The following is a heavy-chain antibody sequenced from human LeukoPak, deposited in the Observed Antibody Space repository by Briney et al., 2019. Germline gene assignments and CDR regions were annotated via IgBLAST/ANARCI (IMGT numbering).Heavy chain of an antibody. CDR2: FDPEDGET. D-gene: IGHD6-13*01. Sequence: ASVKVSCKVSGYTLTGLSMHWVRQAPGKGLEWMGGFDPEDGETIYAQKFQGRVTMTEDTSTDTAYMELSSLRSEDTAVYYCATTPLFGYSSSWSYFDYWGQGTLVTVSS. CDR3: ATTPLFGYSSSWSYFDY. J-gene: IGHJ4*02. CDR1: GYTLTGLS. V-gene: IGHV1-24*01.